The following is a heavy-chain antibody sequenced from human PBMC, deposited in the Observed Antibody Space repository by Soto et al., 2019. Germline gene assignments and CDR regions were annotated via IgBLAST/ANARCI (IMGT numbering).Heavy chain of an antibody. Sequence: GASVKVSCKASGYTFTSYGISWVRQAPGQGIERMGWISAYNGNTNYAQKLQGRVTMTTDTSTSTAYMELRSLRSDDTAVYYCARVWKYYDFWSGYYTGGPFDIWGQGTMVTVSS. V-gene: IGHV1-18*01. D-gene: IGHD3-3*01. CDR1: GYTFTSYG. J-gene: IGHJ3*02. CDR2: ISAYNGNT. CDR3: ARVWKYYDFWSGYYTGGPFDI.